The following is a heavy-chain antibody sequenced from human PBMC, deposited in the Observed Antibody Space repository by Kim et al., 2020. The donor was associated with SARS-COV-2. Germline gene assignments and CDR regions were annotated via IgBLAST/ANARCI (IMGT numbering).Heavy chain of an antibody. V-gene: IGHV3-33*06. D-gene: IGHD1-26*01. CDR1: GFTFSSYG. CDR3: AKGLYRGNSCPDY. J-gene: IGHJ4*02. Sequence: GGSLRLSCAASGFTFSSYGMHWVRQAPGKGLEWVAVIWYDGSNKYYADSVKGRFTISRDNSKNTLYLQMNSLRAEDTAVYYCAKGLYRGNSCPDYWGQGTLVTVSS. CDR2: IWYDGSNK.